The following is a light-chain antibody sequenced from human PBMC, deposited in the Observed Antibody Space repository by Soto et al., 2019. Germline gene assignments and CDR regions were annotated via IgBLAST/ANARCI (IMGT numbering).Light chain of an antibody. CDR3: QQSYSTHALT. V-gene: IGKV1-39*01. Sequence: DIQMTQSPSSLSASVGDRVTITCRASQNIAKYLNWYQQKPGKAPKILIYGASSLQSGVPSRFSGSGSGTDFTLTISSLQPEDFAIYYCQQSYSTHALTFGGGTKVEIK. CDR2: GAS. J-gene: IGKJ4*01. CDR1: QNIAKY.